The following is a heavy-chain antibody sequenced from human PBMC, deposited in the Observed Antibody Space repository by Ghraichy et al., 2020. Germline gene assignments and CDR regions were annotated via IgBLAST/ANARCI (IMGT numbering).Heavy chain of an antibody. CDR1: GGSINSYY. CDR3: ARGVFNWYYFDY. D-gene: IGHD1-1*01. J-gene: IGHJ4*02. Sequence: ESLNISCTVSGGSINSYYWTWIRQPPGKGLEWIGYIYYSGSTNCNPSLKSRVTMSVDTSKNQFSLKLSSVTAADTAVYYCARGVFNWYYFDYWGQGALVTVSS. CDR2: IYYSGST. V-gene: IGHV4-59*01.